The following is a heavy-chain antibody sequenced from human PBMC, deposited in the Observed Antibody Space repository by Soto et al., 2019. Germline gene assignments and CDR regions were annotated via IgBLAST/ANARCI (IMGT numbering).Heavy chain of an antibody. CDR2: IYYSGST. J-gene: IGHJ6*03. CDR3: ARHYGSGSYRYYYYYMDV. CDR1: GGSISSYY. Sequence: SETRSLTCTVSGGSISSYYWSWIRQPPGKGLEWIGYIYYSGSTNYNPSLKSRVTISVDTSKNQFPLKLSSVTAADTAVYYCARHYGSGSYRYYYYYMDVWGKGTTVTVSS. D-gene: IGHD3-10*01. V-gene: IGHV4-59*08.